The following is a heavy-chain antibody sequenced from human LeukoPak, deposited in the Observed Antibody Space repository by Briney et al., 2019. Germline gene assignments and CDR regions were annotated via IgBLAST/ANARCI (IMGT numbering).Heavy chain of an antibody. CDR1: GFTFSSYE. J-gene: IGHJ4*02. V-gene: IGHV3-49*04. CDR2: IRSKAYGGTT. Sequence: PGGSLRLSCAASGFTFSSYEMNWVRQAPGKGLEWVGFIRSKAYGGTTEYAASVKGRFTISRDDSKSIAYLQMNSLKTEDTAVYYCTSLSSSWQADDYWGQGTLVTVSS. D-gene: IGHD6-13*01. CDR3: TSLSSSWQADDY.